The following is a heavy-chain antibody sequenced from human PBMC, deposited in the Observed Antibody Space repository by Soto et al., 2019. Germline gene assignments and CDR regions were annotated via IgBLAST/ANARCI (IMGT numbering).Heavy chain of an antibody. CDR2: IYYSGST. CDR3: ASEAHPGVNFWIGYPRAYYYYYYMDV. J-gene: IGHJ6*03. D-gene: IGHD3-3*01. Sequence: SETLSLTCTVSGGSISSYYWSWIRQPPGKGLEWIGYIYYSGSTNYNPSLKSRVTISVDTSTNQFSLKLSSVTAADTAVYYCASEAHPGVNFWIGYPRAYYYYYYMDVWGKGTTVTVSS. CDR1: GGSISSYY. V-gene: IGHV4-59*01.